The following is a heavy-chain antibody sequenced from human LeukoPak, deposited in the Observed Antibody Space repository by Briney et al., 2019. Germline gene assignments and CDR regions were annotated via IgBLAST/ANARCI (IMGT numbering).Heavy chain of an antibody. V-gene: IGHV1-8*01. D-gene: IGHD6-19*01. CDR2: MNPNSGNT. Sequence: RASVKVSCKASGYTFTNYDINWVRQATGQGLEWMGWMNPNSGNTGYAQKFQGRVTISRNTSISTAYMELSSLRSDDTAVYYCARDRGIAVADDAFDIWGQGTMVTVSS. CDR1: GYTFTNYD. CDR3: ARDRGIAVADDAFDI. J-gene: IGHJ3*02.